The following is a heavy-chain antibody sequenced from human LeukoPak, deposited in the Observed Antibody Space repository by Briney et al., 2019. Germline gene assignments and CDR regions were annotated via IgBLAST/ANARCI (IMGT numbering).Heavy chain of an antibody. CDR3: ARDYYGSGSYYNVYYYYGMDV. CDR1: GYTFTSYA. J-gene: IGHJ6*02. CDR2: INAGNGNT. D-gene: IGHD3-10*01. Sequence: VASVKVSCKASGYTFTSYAMHWVRQAPGQRLEWMGWINAGNGNTKYSQKFQGRVTITRDTSASTAYVELSSLRSEDTAVYYCARDYYGSGSYYNVYYYYGMDVWGQGTTVTVSS. V-gene: IGHV1-3*01.